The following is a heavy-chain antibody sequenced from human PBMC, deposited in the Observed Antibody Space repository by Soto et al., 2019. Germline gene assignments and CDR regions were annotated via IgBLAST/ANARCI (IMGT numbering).Heavy chain of an antibody. V-gene: IGHV1-3*01. CDR2: INAGNGNT. CDR3: ARVGYDILTYFDY. Sequence: EASVKVSCKASGYTFTSYAMHWVRQAPGQRLEWMGWINAGNGNTKYSQKFQGRVTITRDTSASTAYMELSSLRSEDTAVYYCARVGYDILTYFDYWGQGTLVTVSS. D-gene: IGHD3-9*01. CDR1: GYTFTSYA. J-gene: IGHJ4*02.